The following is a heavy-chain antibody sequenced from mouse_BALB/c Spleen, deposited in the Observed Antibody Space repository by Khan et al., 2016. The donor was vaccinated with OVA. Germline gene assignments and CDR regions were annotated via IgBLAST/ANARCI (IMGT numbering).Heavy chain of an antibody. CDR1: GYTFTNYG. CDR3: ARIASSWYSDV. V-gene: IGHV9-1*02. CDR2: INTYTGEP. J-gene: IGHJ1*01. Sequence: QIQLVQSGPELKKPGETVKISCKASGYTFTNYGMNWVKQAPGKGLKWMGWINTYTGEPTYADDFQGRFVFSLETSASTAYLPISNLKNEDMTTDFCARIASSWYSDVWGAGTMVTVSA.